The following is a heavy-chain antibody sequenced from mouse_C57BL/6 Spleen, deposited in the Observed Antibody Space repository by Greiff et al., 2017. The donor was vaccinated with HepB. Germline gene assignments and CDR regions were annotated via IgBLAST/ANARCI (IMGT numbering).Heavy chain of an antibody. CDR3: ARSRSNYLRDYFDY. V-gene: IGHV1-26*01. CDR2: INPNNGGT. Sequence: EVKLQQSGPELVKPGASVKISCKASGYTFTDYYMNWVKQSHGKSLEWIGDINPNNGGTSYNQKFKGKATLTVDKSSSTAYMELRSLTSEDSAVYYCARSRSNYLRDYFDYWGQGTTLTVSS. D-gene: IGHD2-5*01. CDR1: GYTFTDYY. J-gene: IGHJ2*01.